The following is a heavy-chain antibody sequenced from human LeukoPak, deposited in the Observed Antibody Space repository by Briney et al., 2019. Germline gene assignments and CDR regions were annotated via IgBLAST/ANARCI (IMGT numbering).Heavy chain of an antibody. Sequence: NSSETLSLTCTVSGGSISSYYWSWIRQPPGKGLEWIGYIYYSGSTNYNPSLKSRVTLSLDSSKSQFALKVTSVTAADTAVYYCARDEFGDFQGFDYWGQGTRVTVSS. J-gene: IGHJ4*02. CDR3: ARDEFGDFQGFDY. CDR1: GGSISSYY. D-gene: IGHD4-17*01. V-gene: IGHV4-59*01. CDR2: IYYSGST.